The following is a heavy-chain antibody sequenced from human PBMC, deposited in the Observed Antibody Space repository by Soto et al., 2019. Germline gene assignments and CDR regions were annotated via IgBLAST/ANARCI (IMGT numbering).Heavy chain of an antibody. Sequence: GASVKVSCKASGYTFTSYGISWVRQAPGQGLEWMGWISAYNGNTNYAQKLQGRVTMTTDTSTSTAYMELRSLRSDDTAVYYCAREREIIAAAATHDYWGQGTLVTVSS. J-gene: IGHJ4*02. CDR3: AREREIIAAAATHDY. V-gene: IGHV1-18*01. CDR2: ISAYNGNT. D-gene: IGHD6-13*01. CDR1: GYTFTSYG.